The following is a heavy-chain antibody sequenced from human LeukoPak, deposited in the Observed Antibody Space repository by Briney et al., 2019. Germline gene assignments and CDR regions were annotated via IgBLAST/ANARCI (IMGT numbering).Heavy chain of an antibody. CDR3: ARGDFDY. V-gene: IGHV3-23*01. J-gene: IGHJ4*02. CDR1: GFTFTSHA. Sequence: GGSLRLSCTATGFTFTSHALTWVRQAPGKGPEWASSISGNGRSTYYSDSVRGRFTISRDNSKNTLYLQMNSLRAVDTAVYYCARGDFDYWGQGTLVTVSS. CDR2: ISGNGRST.